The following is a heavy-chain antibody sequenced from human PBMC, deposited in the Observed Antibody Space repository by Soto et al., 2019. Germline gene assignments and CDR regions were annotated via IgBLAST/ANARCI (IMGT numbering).Heavy chain of an antibody. CDR1: GYTFRSFT. J-gene: IGHJ5*02. CDR2: ISSNSAYI. CDR3: TRDASRDSSARGWFDP. Sequence: GGSLRLSCAASGYTFRSFTMNWVRQAPGKGLEWVSTISSNSAYIYYTDALRGRFTISRDNAKNSLHLQMNSLRAEDTAVYYCTRDASRDSSARGWFDPWGPGTLVTVSS. D-gene: IGHD6-13*01. V-gene: IGHV3-21*01.